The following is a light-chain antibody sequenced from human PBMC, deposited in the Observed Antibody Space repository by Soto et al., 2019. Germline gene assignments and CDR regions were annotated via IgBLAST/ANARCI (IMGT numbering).Light chain of an antibody. J-gene: IGLJ1*01. CDR3: QTWGTGIYV. V-gene: IGLV4-69*01. Sequence: QSVLTQSPSASASLGASVKLTCTLSSGHINYAIAWHQQQPEKGPRYLMNLKSDGSHSKGDGIPDRFSGSSSGAERYLTISSLQSEDEADYYCQTWGTGIYVFGNGTKVTVL. CDR2: LKSDGSH. CDR1: SGHINYA.